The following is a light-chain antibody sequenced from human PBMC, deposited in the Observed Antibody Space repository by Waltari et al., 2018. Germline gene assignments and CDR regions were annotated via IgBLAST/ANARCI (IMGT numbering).Light chain of an antibody. CDR3: SCRDNSGFRHV. Sequence: SSDLTQDPAVSVALGQTVRITCQGDSLRSYYANWYQQKPGQAPVLVIFGQNKRPSGIPDRVAGSSSRNTAPLTITGAQAEDEADYYCSCRDNSGFRHVFGTGTKVTV. CDR2: GQN. V-gene: IGLV3-19*01. CDR1: SLRSYY. J-gene: IGLJ1*01.